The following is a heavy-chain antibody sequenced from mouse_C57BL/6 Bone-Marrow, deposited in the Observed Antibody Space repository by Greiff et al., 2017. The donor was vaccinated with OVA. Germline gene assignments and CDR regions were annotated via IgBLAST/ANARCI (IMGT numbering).Heavy chain of an antibody. CDR1: GYTFTTYP. D-gene: IGHD2-1*01. J-gene: IGHJ2*01. Sequence: VKLQESGAELVKPGASVKMSCKASGYTFTTYPIEWVKQNHGKSLEWIGNFHPYNDDTEYNEKFKNKAKLTVEKSSSTVYLEISQITSDDSSIYDCAKGGNYWYSFDYWGQGTTLTVSS. V-gene: IGHV1-47*01. CDR3: AKGGNYWYSFDY. CDR2: FHPYNDDT.